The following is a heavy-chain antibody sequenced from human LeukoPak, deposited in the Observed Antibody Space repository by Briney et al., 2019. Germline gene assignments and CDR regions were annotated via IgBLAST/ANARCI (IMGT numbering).Heavy chain of an antibody. CDR1: GFTFNRDW. V-gene: IGHV3-7*01. J-gene: IGHJ4*02. CDR2: IKEDGSEK. CDR3: ASRFDY. Sequence: GGSLRLSCAASGFTFNRDWTAWVRQAPGKGLEWVANIKEDGSEKNYVDSVKGRFTISRDNSKNTLYLQMNSLRAEDTAVYYCASRFDYWGQGTLVTVSS.